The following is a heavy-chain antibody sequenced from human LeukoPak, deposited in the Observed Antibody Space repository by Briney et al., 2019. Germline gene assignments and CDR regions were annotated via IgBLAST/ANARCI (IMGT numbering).Heavy chain of an antibody. CDR3: ASEVASTV. CDR2: IRTSGNYI. CDR1: GFTFRSYT. Sequence: PGGSLRLSCAASGFTFRSYTMNWVRQAPGKGLEWISSIRTSGNYIYYAASVKGRFTISRDDAKNSVYLQMNSLRAEDTAVYYCASEVASTVWGKGTTVTVSS. J-gene: IGHJ6*04. V-gene: IGHV3-21*01. D-gene: IGHD5-12*01.